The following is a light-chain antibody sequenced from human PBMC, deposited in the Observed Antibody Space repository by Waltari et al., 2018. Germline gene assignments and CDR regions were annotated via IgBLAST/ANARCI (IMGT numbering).Light chain of an antibody. CDR2: EVN. V-gene: IGLV2-8*01. CDR1: SSDVGGYNY. CDR3: SSYGGSNNLV. J-gene: IGLJ3*02. Sequence: QSALTQPPSASGSPGQSVTISCTGTSSDVGGYNYVSWYQHHPGKAPQVMIYEVNKRPSGVPDRFPGSKSGNTASLTVAGVQAEDEADYYCSSYGGSNNLVFGGGTKLTVL.